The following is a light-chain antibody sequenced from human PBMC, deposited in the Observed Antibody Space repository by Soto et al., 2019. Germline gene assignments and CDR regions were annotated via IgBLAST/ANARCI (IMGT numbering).Light chain of an antibody. CDR3: QQYNYWPPYT. CDR1: QSVSSN. J-gene: IGKJ2*01. Sequence: EIVMTQSPATLSVSPGERATLSCRASQSVSSNLAWYQQKPGQAPRLLIYGASTRATGIPARFSGSGAGTAFSLTISSLQSEDFAVYYCQQYNYWPPYTFGPGTKLEI. CDR2: GAS. V-gene: IGKV3-15*01.